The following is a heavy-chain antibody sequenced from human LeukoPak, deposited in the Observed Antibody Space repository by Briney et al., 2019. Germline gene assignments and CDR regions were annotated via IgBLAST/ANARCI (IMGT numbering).Heavy chain of an antibody. V-gene: IGHV4-59*01. CDR1: GASINGYF. D-gene: IGHD6-13*01. CDR2: IYYSGNA. Sequence: PSETLSLTCTVSGASINGYFWNWIRQPPGKGLEWIGYIYYSGNANYYPSLYNPSLKSRLTILVDTSKNQFSLKLSSVAAVDTAVYYCARGGSSLDSWGQGTLVTVSS. J-gene: IGHJ4*02. CDR3: ARGGSSLDS.